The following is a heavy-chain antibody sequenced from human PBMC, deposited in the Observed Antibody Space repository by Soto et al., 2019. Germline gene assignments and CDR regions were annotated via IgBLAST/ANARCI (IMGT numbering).Heavy chain of an antibody. V-gene: IGHV3-23*01. J-gene: IGHJ4*02. Sequence: XGFLSLSFAASGFPVSNFSVNWVRQAPGKGLEWVSVISGTADTTYNADPVKGRFTISRDNSKNTVYLQMNSLRAEDTALYYCAKGYCSSTSCSFDYWGQGTLVTVSS. D-gene: IGHD2-2*01. CDR1: GFPVSNFS. CDR3: AKGYCSSTSCSFDY. CDR2: ISGTADTT.